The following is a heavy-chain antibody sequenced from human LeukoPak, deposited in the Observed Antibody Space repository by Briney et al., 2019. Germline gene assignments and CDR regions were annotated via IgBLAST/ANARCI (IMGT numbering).Heavy chain of an antibody. CDR3: ARSRFNDYGDYGDY. CDR1: GFTFSSYW. CDR2: IRQDGSEK. V-gene: IGHV3-7*01. Sequence: GGPLRLSCAASGFTFSSYWMSWVRQAPGKGLEWVANIRQDGSEKYYVDSVKGRFTISRDNAKNSLYLQMNSLRAEDTAVYYCARSRFNDYGDYGDYWGQGTLVTVSS. D-gene: IGHD4-17*01. J-gene: IGHJ4*02.